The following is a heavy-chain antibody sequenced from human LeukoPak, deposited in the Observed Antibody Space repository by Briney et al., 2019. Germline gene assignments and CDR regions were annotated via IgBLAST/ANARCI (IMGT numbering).Heavy chain of an antibody. J-gene: IGHJ4*02. Sequence: SQTLSLTCTVSGVSTSSESFFWSWIRQPAGKGLEWIGRVYTSGSTNYNPSLNSRVIISVDTSKNQFSLKLSSVTAADTAVYYCARERRGHFAYWGQGTLVTVSS. V-gene: IGHV4-61*02. CDR1: GVSTSSESFF. CDR2: VYTSGST. CDR3: ARERRGHFAY.